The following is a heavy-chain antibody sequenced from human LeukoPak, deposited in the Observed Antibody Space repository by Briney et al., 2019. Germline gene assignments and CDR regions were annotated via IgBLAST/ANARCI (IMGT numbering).Heavy chain of an antibody. CDR1: GFTFSSYE. Sequence: GGSLRLSCAASGFTFSSYEMNWVRQAPGKGLEWVSYISSSGSTIYYADSVKGRFTISRDNSKNTLYLQMNSLRAEDTAVYYCAKDYDSSGYAYYFDYWGQGTLVTVSS. V-gene: IGHV3-48*03. CDR3: AKDYDSSGYAYYFDY. D-gene: IGHD3-22*01. J-gene: IGHJ4*02. CDR2: ISSSGSTI.